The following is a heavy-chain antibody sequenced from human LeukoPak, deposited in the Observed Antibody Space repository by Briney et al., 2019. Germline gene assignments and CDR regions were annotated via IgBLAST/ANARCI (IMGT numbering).Heavy chain of an antibody. V-gene: IGHV3-7*01. CDR2: IKQDGSEK. CDR3: VRDRDYAFDF. CDR1: TFTLNNYW. Sequence: GGSLRLSCTASTFTLNNYWMSWVRQAPGKGLEWVANIKQDGSEKYYVDSVKGRSTISRDNAENSLYLQMNSLRDEDTAVYFCVRDRDYAFDFWGQGTMVTVSS. J-gene: IGHJ3*01.